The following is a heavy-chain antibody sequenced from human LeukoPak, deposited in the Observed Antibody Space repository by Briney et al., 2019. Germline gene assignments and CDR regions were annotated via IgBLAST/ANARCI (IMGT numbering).Heavy chain of an antibody. CDR3: ATLTVASIFDY. J-gene: IGHJ4*02. V-gene: IGHV3-48*03. CDR2: ISSSGGTR. Sequence: GGSLRLSCAASGFAFSVYEMYWVRQAPGKGLEWASYISSSGGTRYYADSVKGRFTISRDNAKNSLYLQMNSLRAEDTAVYYCATLTVASIFDYWGQGTLVAVSS. D-gene: IGHD6-19*01. CDR1: GFAFSVYE.